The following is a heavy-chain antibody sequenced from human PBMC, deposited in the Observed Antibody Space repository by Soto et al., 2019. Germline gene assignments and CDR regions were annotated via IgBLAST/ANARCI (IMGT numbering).Heavy chain of an antibody. D-gene: IGHD3-10*01. CDR2: VNPILSMS. CDR1: GDTFNFYS. CDR3: ASNYGSGYRALDS. V-gene: IGHV1-69*02. Sequence: QVQLVQSGAEVKRAGSSVKVSCKASGDTFNFYSINWVRQATGLGLEWVGRVNPILSMSNYAQRFQGRVTMTADKSTCTAYMELRSLRSEDTAIYYCASNYGSGYRALDSWGQGALVTVSS. J-gene: IGHJ4*02.